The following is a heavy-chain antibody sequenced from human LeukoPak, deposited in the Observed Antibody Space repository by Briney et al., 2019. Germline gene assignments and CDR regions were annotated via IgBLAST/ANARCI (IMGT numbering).Heavy chain of an antibody. CDR3: ARGGFYCGGDCYVDY. D-gene: IGHD2-21*02. CDR1: GGSITSYSY. Sequence: SETLSLTCTVSGGSITSYSYWSWIRQTPGKGLEWIGNINYNGNTNYNPSLKSRVTISVDTSKNQFSLRLSSVTAADTAVYYCARGGFYCGGDCYVDYWGQGTLVTVSS. CDR2: INYNGNT. J-gene: IGHJ4*02. V-gene: IGHV4-59*12.